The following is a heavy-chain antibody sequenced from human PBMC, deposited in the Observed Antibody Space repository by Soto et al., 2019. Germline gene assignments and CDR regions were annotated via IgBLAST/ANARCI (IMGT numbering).Heavy chain of an antibody. J-gene: IGHJ4*02. CDR3: AMQPLVDTMADNFDY. D-gene: IGHD5-12*01. V-gene: IGHV4-28*01. Sequence: QVQLQESGPGLVKPSDTLSLTCAVSGYSISNSNWWGWIRQPPGKGLEWIGYIFYSGNTYYNPSLKSRVTMSADTSKSQFSRKLSSVTAVDTAVYYCAMQPLVDTMADNFDYWGQGTLVTVSS. CDR1: GYSISNSNW. CDR2: IFYSGNT.